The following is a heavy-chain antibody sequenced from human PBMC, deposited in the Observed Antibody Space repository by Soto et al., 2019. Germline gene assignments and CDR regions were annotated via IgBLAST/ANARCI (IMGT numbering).Heavy chain of an antibody. CDR2: ISAYNGNT. V-gene: IGHV1-18*01. Sequence: GASVKVSCKASGYTFTSYGISWVRQAPGQGLEWMGWISAYNGNTNYAQKLQGRVTMTTDTSTSTAYMELRSLRSDDTAVYYCARGDYYDSSGATYYFDYWGQGTLVTVSS. CDR3: ARGDYYDSSGATYYFDY. CDR1: GYTFTSYG. D-gene: IGHD3-22*01. J-gene: IGHJ4*02.